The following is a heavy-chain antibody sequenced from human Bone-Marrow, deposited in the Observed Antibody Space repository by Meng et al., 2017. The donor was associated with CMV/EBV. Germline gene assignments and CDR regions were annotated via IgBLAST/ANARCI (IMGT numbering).Heavy chain of an antibody. D-gene: IGHD3-22*01. Sequence: GSLRLSCTVSGGSISSYYWSWIRQPPGKGLEWIGYIYYSGNTNYNPSLKSRVTISVDTSKNQFSLKLSSVTAADTAVYYCAREGAYYYDSSGYYSGDAFDIWGQGTMVTVSS. CDR3: AREGAYYYDSSGYYSGDAFDI. V-gene: IGHV4-59*01. CDR2: IYYSGNT. J-gene: IGHJ3*02. CDR1: GGSISSYY.